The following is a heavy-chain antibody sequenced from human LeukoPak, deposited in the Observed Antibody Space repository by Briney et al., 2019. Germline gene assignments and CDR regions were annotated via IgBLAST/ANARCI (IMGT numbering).Heavy chain of an antibody. Sequence: GRSLRLSCAASAFTFTSYAMSCVRQPPGKGLQWLSAISGSGGSTYYAESVKGRFTISRDNSKNTLYLQMNSLRAEDTAVYYCAKVFWCGYYTGRSRSPTDYWGQGTLVTASS. CDR2: ISGSGGST. V-gene: IGHV3-23*01. CDR3: AKVFWCGYYTGRSRSPTDY. CDR1: AFTFTSYA. D-gene: IGHD3-3*01. J-gene: IGHJ4*02.